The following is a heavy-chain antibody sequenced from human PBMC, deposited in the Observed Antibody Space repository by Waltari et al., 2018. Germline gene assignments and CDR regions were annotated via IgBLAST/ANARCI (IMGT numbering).Heavy chain of an antibody. V-gene: IGHV4-39*01. CDR3: GRLGTTVVRGYFDY. D-gene: IGHD4-17*01. CDR1: GGSISSSSYY. CDR2: INYSGRT. J-gene: IGHJ4*02. Sequence: QLQLQESGPGLVKPSETLSLTCTVSGGSISSSSYYWGWIRQPPGKGLEWIGSINYSGRTFSNPSLKSRVTISVDTSKNQCSLKLSAGTAADTAGYYCGRLGTTVVRGYFDYWGQGTLVTVSS.